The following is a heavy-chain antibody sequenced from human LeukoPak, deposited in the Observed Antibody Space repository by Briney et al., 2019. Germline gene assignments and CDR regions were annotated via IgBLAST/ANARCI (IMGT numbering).Heavy chain of an antibody. V-gene: IGHV3-30-3*01. CDR3: AKDSTSFWYYYYYMDV. J-gene: IGHJ6*03. D-gene: IGHD2-2*01. CDR1: GFTFSNYA. Sequence: GRSLRLSCAASGFTFSNYAMHWVRQAPDKGLEWVAVISYDGSNQYYADSVRGRFTVSRDNSKNTLYLQMNSLRAEDTAVYYCAKDSTSFWYYYYYMDVWGKGTTVTVSS. CDR2: ISYDGSNQ.